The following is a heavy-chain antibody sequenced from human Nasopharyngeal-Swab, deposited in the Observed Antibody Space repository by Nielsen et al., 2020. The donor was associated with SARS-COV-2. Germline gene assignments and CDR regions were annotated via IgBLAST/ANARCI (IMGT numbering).Heavy chain of an antibody. J-gene: IGHJ3*01. CDR1: GFPFSRYW. V-gene: IGHV3-7*01. Sequence: GEALKISCAASGFPFSRYWMSWVRQAPGKGLEWVAHIKEDGSKKYYVDSVNGRFTISRDNTKNSLYLQMNSLRADDTALYYCVIASSVAFDFWGQGTMVTVTS. CDR3: VIASSVAFDF. CDR2: IKEDGSKK. D-gene: IGHD5/OR15-5a*01.